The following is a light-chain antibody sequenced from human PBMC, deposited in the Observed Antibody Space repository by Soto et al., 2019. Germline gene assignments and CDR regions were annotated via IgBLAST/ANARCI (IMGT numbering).Light chain of an antibody. CDR3: SSYTRSDTLV. CDR1: SSDVGAYNY. Sequence: QSALTQPASVSASPGQSITISCIGTSSDVGAYNYVSWYQQYPGKASKVMIFEVSNRPSGVSNRFSGSKSGDTASLTISGLQAEDEADYYCSSYTRSDTLVFGSGTKLTVL. V-gene: IGLV2-14*01. J-gene: IGLJ1*01. CDR2: EVS.